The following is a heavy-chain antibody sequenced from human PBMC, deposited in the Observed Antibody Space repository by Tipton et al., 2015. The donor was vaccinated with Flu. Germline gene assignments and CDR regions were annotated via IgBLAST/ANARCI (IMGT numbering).Heavy chain of an antibody. CDR3: ARSTYYYGSGSADY. V-gene: IGHV4-38-2*01. CDR2: IYHSGST. J-gene: IGHJ4*02. Sequence: TLSLTCAVSGYSISSGYYWGWIRQPPGKGLEWIGSIYHSGSTYYSPSLKSRVTISVDTAKNQFSQRLSSVTAADTAVYYCARSTYYYGSGSADYWGQGTLVTVSS. D-gene: IGHD3-10*01. CDR1: GYSISSGYY.